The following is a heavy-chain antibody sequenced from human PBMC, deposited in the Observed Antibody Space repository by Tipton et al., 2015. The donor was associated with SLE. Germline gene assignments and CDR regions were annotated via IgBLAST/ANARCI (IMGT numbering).Heavy chain of an antibody. Sequence: TLSLTCTVSGGSISSHYWSWSRQAPGKGLEWIGDISNSETTNYNPSLKSRVTISVDTSKNQFSLKLRSVTAADTAVYYCAGAWQGYCSGGTCYVLDYWGQGTLVTVSS. CDR2: ISNSETT. D-gene: IGHD2-15*01. V-gene: IGHV4-59*11. CDR3: AGAWQGYCSGGTCYVLDY. CDR1: GGSISSHY. J-gene: IGHJ4*02.